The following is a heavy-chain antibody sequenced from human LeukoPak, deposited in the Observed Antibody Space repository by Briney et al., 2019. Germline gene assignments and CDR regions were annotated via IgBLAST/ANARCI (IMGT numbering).Heavy chain of an antibody. V-gene: IGHV3-9*01. D-gene: IGHD3/OR15-3a*01. Sequence: GGSLRLSCAGSGFTLDDYAMHWLRHAPGKGLEGVSGINWNSGSTRYAASVKGRFTISRDNTKNSLYLQMNSLRAEDTAFYYCARNRGLASIDYWGQGTLVTVSS. J-gene: IGHJ4*02. CDR2: INWNSGST. CDR3: ARNRGLASIDY. CDR1: GFTLDDYA.